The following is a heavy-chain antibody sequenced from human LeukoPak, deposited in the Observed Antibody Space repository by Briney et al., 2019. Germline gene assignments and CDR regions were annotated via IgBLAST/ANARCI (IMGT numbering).Heavy chain of an antibody. D-gene: IGHD5-18*01. CDR2: INHSGST. Sequence: PETLSLTCAVYGGSFSGYYWSWIRQPPGKGLEWIGEINHSGSTNYNPSLKSRVTISVDTSKNQFSLKLSSVTAADTAVYYCARGQAMGYYFDYWGQGTLVTVSS. CDR1: GGSFSGYY. J-gene: IGHJ4*02. V-gene: IGHV4-34*01. CDR3: ARGQAMGYYFDY.